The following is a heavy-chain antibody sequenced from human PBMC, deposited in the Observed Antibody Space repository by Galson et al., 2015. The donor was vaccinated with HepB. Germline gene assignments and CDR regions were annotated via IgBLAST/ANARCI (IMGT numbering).Heavy chain of an antibody. Sequence: SVKVSCKVSGYTLTELSMHWVRQAPGKGLEWVGGFDPEDGETIYAQKFQGRVTMTEDTSTDTAYMELSSLRSEDTAVYYCATDRTVPAAIEAFDIWGQGTMVTVSS. J-gene: IGHJ3*02. V-gene: IGHV1-24*01. CDR3: ATDRTVPAAIEAFDI. CDR2: FDPEDGET. D-gene: IGHD2-2*01. CDR1: GYTLTELS.